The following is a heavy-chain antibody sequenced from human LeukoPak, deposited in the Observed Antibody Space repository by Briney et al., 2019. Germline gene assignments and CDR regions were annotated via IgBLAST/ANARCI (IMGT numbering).Heavy chain of an antibody. J-gene: IGHJ6*02. CDR3: ARDGSSSWYGMDV. CDR2: ISYDGSNK. V-gene: IGHV3-30-3*01. Sequence: PGGSLRLSCAASGFTFSSYAMHWVRQAPGKGLEWVAVISYDGSNKYYADSVKGRFTISRDNSKNTLYLQMNSLRAEDTAVYYCARDGSSSWYGMDVWGQGTTVTVSS. CDR1: GFTFSSYA. D-gene: IGHD6-13*01.